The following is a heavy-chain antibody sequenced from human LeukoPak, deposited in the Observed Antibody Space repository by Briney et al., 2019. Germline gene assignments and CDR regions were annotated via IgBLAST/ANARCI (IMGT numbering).Heavy chain of an antibody. Sequence: LSGGSLRLSCAASGFTFSSYAMSWVRQAPGKGLEWVSAISGSGGSTYYADSVKGRFTISRDNSKNTLYLQMNSLRAEDTAVYYCAKDPGIAAAIYYYYMDVWGKGTTVTVSS. CDR2: ISGSGGST. J-gene: IGHJ6*03. CDR1: GFTFSSYA. V-gene: IGHV3-23*01. CDR3: AKDPGIAAAIYYYYMDV. D-gene: IGHD6-13*01.